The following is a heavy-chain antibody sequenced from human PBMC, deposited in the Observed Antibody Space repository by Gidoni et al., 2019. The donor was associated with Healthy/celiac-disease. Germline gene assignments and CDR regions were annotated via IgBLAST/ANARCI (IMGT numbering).Heavy chain of an antibody. J-gene: IGHJ3*02. Sequence: QLVQSGAEVKKPGSSVKVSCKDSGGTFSSYAISWVRQAPGQGLEWMGRLIPILGIANYAQKFQGRVTITADKSTSTAYMELSSLRSEDTAVYYCARGWGDSSSWYGAFDICGQGTMVTVSS. V-gene: IGHV1-69*09. CDR2: LIPILGIA. CDR1: GGTFSSYA. CDR3: ARGWGDSSSWYGAFDI. D-gene: IGHD6-13*01.